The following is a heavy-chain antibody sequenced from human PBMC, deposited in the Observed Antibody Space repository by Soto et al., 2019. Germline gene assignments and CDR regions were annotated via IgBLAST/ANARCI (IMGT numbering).Heavy chain of an antibody. CDR2: ISYDGSNK. CDR1: GFTFSSYA. Sequence: QVQLVESGGGVVQPGRSLRLSCAASGFTFSSYAMHWVRQAPGKGLVWVAVISYDGSNKYYADSVKGRFTISRDNSKNTLYLQMNSLRAEDTAVYYCARVAMNYYDSSGYPKSEDYYYYGMDVRGQGTTVTVSS. V-gene: IGHV3-30-3*01. D-gene: IGHD3-22*01. CDR3: ARVAMNYYDSSGYPKSEDYYYYGMDV. J-gene: IGHJ6*02.